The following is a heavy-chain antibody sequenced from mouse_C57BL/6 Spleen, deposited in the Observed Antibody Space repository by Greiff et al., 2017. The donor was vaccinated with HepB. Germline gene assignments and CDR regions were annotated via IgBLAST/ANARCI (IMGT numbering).Heavy chain of an antibody. CDR1: GYTFTSYW. CDR3: ARGYDGYPRYFDV. V-gene: IGHV1-50*01. D-gene: IGHD2-3*01. CDR2: IDPSDSYT. Sequence: VQLQQSGAELVKPGASVKLSCKASGYTFTSYWMQWVKQRPGQGLEWIGEIDPSDSYTNCNQKFKGKATLTVDTSSSTAYMQLSSLTSEDSAVYYCARGYDGYPRYFDVWGTGTTVTVSS. J-gene: IGHJ1*03.